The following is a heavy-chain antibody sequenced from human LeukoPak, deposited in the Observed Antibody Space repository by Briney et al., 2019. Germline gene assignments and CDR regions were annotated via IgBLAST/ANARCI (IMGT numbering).Heavy chain of an antibody. CDR1: GFTFSSYA. CDR2: ISGSGGST. V-gene: IGHV3-23*01. Sequence: GGSLRLSCAASGFTFSSYAMSWVRQAPGKGLEWVSAISGSGGSTYYADSVKGRFTISRDNSKNTLYLQMNSLRAEDTAVYYCAKFTDGYYDFWSGHPYWGQGTLVTVSS. D-gene: IGHD3-3*01. J-gene: IGHJ4*02. CDR3: AKFTDGYYDFWSGHPY.